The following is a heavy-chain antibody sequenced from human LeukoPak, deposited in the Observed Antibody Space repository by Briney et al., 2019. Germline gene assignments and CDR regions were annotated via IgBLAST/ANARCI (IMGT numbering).Heavy chain of an antibody. CDR3: AAMATTLLGLFDY. V-gene: IGHV1-46*01. CDR2: INPSGGST. D-gene: IGHD5-24*01. J-gene: IGHJ4*02. Sequence: ASVKVSCKASGYTFTSYYMHWVRQAPGQGLEGMGIINPSGGSTSYAQKFQGRVTMTRDTSTSTVYMELSSLRSEDTAVYYCAAMATTLLGLFDYWGQGTLVTVSS. CDR1: GYTFTSYY.